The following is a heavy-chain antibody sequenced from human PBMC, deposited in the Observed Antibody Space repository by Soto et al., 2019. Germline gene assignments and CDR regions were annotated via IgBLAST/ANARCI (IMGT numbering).Heavy chain of an antibody. D-gene: IGHD3-10*01. J-gene: IGHJ4*02. V-gene: IGHV3-15*01. CDR1: GFTFSNAW. CDR2: IKSKTDGGTT. Sequence: GGSLRLSCAASGFTFSNAWMSWVRQAPGKGLEWVGRIKSKTDGGTTDYAAPVKGRFTISRDDSKNTLYLQMNSLKTEDTAVYYCTTDYGYGSVSYDYWGQGTLVTVSS. CDR3: TTDYGYGSVSYDY.